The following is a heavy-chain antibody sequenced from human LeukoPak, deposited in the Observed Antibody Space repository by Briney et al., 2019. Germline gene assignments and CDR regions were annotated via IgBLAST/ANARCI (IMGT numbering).Heavy chain of an antibody. J-gene: IGHJ4*02. D-gene: IGHD3-22*01. CDR2: INPNSGGT. Sequence: ASVKVSCKTSGYTFTGYYIHWVRQAPGQGPEWMGWINPNSGGTNSALRFRDRVTMTRDTSISTAYMELSGLTSDDTAVYYCARDAYNDNSFDYWGQGTLVTVSS. V-gene: IGHV1-2*02. CDR1: GYTFTGYY. CDR3: ARDAYNDNSFDY.